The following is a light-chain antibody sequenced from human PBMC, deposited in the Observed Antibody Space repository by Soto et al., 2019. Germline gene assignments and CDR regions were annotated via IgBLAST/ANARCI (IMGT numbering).Light chain of an antibody. J-gene: IGKJ5*01. Sequence: EIVLTQSPGTLCLSPGERATLSCRASQSVSSSYLAWYQQKPGQAPRLLIFGASNRATGIPARFSGSGSGTEFTLTISSLQSEDFAVYYCQQYNNWITFGQGTQLEIK. CDR1: QSVSSSY. CDR3: QQYNNWIT. V-gene: IGKV3D-15*01. CDR2: GAS.